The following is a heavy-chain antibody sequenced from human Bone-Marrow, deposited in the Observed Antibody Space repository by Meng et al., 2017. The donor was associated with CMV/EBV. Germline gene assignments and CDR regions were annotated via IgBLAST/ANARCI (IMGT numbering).Heavy chain of an antibody. V-gene: IGHV4-59*01. D-gene: IGHD5-24*01. J-gene: IGHJ4*02. CDR3: RIVEMATSEDY. CDR1: GGSISSYY. CDR2: IYYSGST. Sequence: SEPLSLTCTVSGGSISSYYWSWIRQPPGKGLEWIGYIYYSGSTNYNPSLKSRVTISVDTSKNQFSLKLSSVTAADTAVYYCRIVEMATSEDYWGQGTLVTVSS.